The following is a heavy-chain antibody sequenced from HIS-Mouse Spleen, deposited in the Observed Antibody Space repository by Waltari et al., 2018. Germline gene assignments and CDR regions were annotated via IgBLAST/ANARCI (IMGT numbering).Heavy chain of an antibody. J-gene: IGHJ2*01. CDR3: AREIPYSSSWYDWYFDL. CDR1: GGSISSSSYH. D-gene: IGHD6-13*01. V-gene: IGHV4-39*07. CDR2: IYYSGST. Sequence: QLQLQESAPGLVKPSETLSLTCTVSGGSISSSSYHWGWIRQPPGKGLEWIGSIYYSGSTYYNPSLKSRVTISVDTSKNQFSLKLSSVTAADTAVYYCAREIPYSSSWYDWYFDLWGRGTLVTVSS.